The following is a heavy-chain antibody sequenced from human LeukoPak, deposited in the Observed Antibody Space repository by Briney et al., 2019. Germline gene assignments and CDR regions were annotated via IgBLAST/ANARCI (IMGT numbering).Heavy chain of an antibody. Sequence: SETLSLTCTVSGGSISSSSYYWGWIRQPPGKGLEWIGSIYYSGSTYYNPSLKSRVTISVDTSKNQFSLKLSSVTAADTAVYYCARVWGRITMVRGVTFDYWGQGTLVTVSS. V-gene: IGHV4-39*01. D-gene: IGHD3-10*01. CDR1: GGSISSSSYY. CDR2: IYYSGST. CDR3: ARVWGRITMVRGVTFDY. J-gene: IGHJ4*02.